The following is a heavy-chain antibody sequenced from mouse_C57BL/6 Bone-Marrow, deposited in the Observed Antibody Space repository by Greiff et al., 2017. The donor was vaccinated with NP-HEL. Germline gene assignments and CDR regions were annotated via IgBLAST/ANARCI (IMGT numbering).Heavy chain of an antibody. V-gene: IGHV3-6*01. D-gene: IGHD1-1*01. CDR1: GYSITSGYY. Sequence: EVQVVESGPGLVKPSQSLSLTCSVTGYSITSGYYWNWIRQFPGNKLEWMGYISYDGSNNYNPSLKNRISITRDTSKNQFFLKLNSVTTEDTATYYCARRRRITTVFDYWGQGTTLTVSS. CDR2: ISYDGSN. J-gene: IGHJ2*01. CDR3: ARRRRITTVFDY.